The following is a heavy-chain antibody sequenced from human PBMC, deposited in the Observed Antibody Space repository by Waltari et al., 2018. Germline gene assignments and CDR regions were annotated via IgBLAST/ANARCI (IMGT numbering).Heavy chain of an antibody. V-gene: IGHV3-21*01. CDR1: GFSFSDYN. D-gene: IGHD3-10*01. J-gene: IGHJ5*02. Sequence: QLVESGGGLVKPGSSLRLSCAASGFSFSDYNMHWFRRASGKGMGWVSSISSKSTNIYYADSVRGRFSISRDNAENSLFLQMNNLRGEDTAVYYGARDTICYGSGRYDPWGQGTRVTVSS. CDR2: ISSKSTNI. CDR3: ARDTICYGSGRYDP.